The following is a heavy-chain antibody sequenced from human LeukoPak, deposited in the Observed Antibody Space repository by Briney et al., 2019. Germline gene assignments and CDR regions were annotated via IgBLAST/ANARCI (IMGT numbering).Heavy chain of an antibody. CDR2: IYSSGST. V-gene: IGHV4-39*07. CDR1: GVSISSGSNY. CDR3: ARSDGYGLVGI. J-gene: IGHJ3*02. Sequence: KSSETLSLTCSVSGVSISSGSNYWGWIRQPPGKTLEWIGSIYSSGSTYYNPSLKSRVIILIDTTKNHFSLNLSSVTAADTAVYYCARSDGYGLVGIWGQGTMVTVSS. D-gene: IGHD3-22*01.